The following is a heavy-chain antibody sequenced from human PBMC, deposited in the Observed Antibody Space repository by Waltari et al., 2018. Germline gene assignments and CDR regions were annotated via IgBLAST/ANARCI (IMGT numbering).Heavy chain of an antibody. CDR2: IYYSGST. J-gene: IGHJ4*02. V-gene: IGHV4-39*01. Sequence: HLQLQESGPGLVKPSETLSLTCTVSGGSISSSSYYWGWIRQPPGKGLEWIGSIYYSGSTYYNPSLKSRVTISVDTSKNQFSLKLSSVTAADTAVYYCARRSLVGATFNYWGQGTLVTVSS. D-gene: IGHD1-26*01. CDR3: ARRSLVGATFNY. CDR1: GGSISSSSYY.